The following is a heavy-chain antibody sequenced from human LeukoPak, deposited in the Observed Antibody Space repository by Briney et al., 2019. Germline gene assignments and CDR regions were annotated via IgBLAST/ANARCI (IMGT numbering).Heavy chain of an antibody. Sequence: PSETLSLTCTVPGGSISSYYWSWVRQPPGKGLEWIGYIYYSGSTNYNPSLKSRVTISVDTSKNQFSLKLSSVTAADTAVYYCARAKLGYCSRGSCYQWFDPWGQGTLVTVSS. CDR3: ARAKLGYCSRGSCYQWFDP. CDR1: GGSISSYY. D-gene: IGHD2-15*01. CDR2: IYYSGST. V-gene: IGHV4-59*01. J-gene: IGHJ5*02.